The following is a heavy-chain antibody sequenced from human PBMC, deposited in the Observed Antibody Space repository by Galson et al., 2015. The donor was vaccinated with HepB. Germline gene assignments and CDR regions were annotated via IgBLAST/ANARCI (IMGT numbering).Heavy chain of an antibody. Sequence: SLRLSCAASGFTFSSYGMHWVRQAPGKGLEWVAFIWYDGSNKYYADSVKGRFTISRDNSKNTLYLQMNSLRAEDTAVYYCAKDHGGGGRPKYYYVYWGQGTLVTVSS. CDR2: IWYDGSNK. CDR3: AKDHGGGGRPKYYYVY. J-gene: IGHJ4*02. CDR1: GFTFSSYG. D-gene: IGHD3-10*02. V-gene: IGHV3-30*02.